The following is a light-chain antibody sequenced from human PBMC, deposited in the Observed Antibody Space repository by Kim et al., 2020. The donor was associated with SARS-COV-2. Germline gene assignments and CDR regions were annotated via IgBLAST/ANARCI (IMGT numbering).Light chain of an antibody. CDR1: SNSVGNQG. V-gene: IGLV10-54*02. CDR3: SALDSSLSAWV. J-gene: IGLJ3*02. Sequence: QTATLTCTGNSNSVGNQGAAWLQQHQGHPPKPLSYRNNNRPSGISERFSASRSGNTASLTITGLQPEDEADYYCSALDSSLSAWVFGGGTQLTVL. CDR2: RNN.